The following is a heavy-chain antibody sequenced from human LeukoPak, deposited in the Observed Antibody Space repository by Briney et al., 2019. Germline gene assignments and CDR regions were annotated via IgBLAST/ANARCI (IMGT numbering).Heavy chain of an antibody. V-gene: IGHV1-2*06. J-gene: IGHJ4*02. CDR2: INPNSGGT. CDR3: AREDNLGSGSSPNDY. Sequence: ASVKVSCKASGYTFTGYYMNWVRQAPGQGLEWTGRINPNSGGTNYAQKFQGRVTMTRDTSISTAYMELSRLRSDDTAVYYCAREDNLGSGSSPNDYWGQGTLVTVSS. D-gene: IGHD6-19*01. CDR1: GYTFTGYY.